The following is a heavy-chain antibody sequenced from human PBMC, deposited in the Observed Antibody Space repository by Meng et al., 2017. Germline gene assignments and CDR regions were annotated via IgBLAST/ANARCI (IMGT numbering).Heavy chain of an antibody. V-gene: IGHV4-59*01. CDR3: ARDGHVGYFDY. Sequence: SETLSLTCTVSGGSISSYYWSWIRQPPGKGLEWIGYIYYSGSTNYNPSLKSRVTISVDTSKNQFPLKLSSVTAADTAVYYCARDGHVGYFDYWGQGTLVTVSS. J-gene: IGHJ4*02. CDR1: GGSISSYY. CDR2: IYYSGST.